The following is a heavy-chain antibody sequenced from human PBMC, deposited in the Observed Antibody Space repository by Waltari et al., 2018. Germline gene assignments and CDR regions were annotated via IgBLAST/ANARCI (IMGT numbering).Heavy chain of an antibody. V-gene: IGHV4-38-2*01. J-gene: IGHJ4*02. CDR3: ARSTVTRYFDY. CDR2: IYHTGGT. CDR1: ASSISTAYY. D-gene: IGHD4-4*01. Sequence: QVQLQESGPGLVKPSETLSLICLVSASSISTAYYWGWIRQPPGKGLEWSGNIYHTGGTYYNPSLKSRVTISVDTSKNQFSLMLSAVTAADTATYYCARSTVTRYFDYWGQGTLITVSS.